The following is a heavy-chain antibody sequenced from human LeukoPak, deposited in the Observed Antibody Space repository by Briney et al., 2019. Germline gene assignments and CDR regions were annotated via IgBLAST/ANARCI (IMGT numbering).Heavy chain of an antibody. J-gene: IGHJ2*01. V-gene: IGHV3-33*01. Sequence: GGSLRLSCAASGFTFSSHGMHWVRQAPGKGLEWVALIWYDGSNKYYPDSVQGRFTISRDNSKNTLYLQVNSLRAEDTAVYYCARDRSMIGWYIDLWGRGTLVTVSS. CDR2: IWYDGSNK. D-gene: IGHD5/OR15-5a*01. CDR1: GFTFSSHG. CDR3: ARDRSMIGWYIDL.